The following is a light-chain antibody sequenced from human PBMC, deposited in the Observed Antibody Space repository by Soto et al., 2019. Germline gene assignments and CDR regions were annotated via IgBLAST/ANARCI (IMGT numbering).Light chain of an antibody. CDR3: HQRQSGPLT. J-gene: IGKJ1*01. CDR1: QYVSTR. V-gene: IGKV3-11*01. CDR2: YMS. Sequence: EIVLTQCPATLSSSPGETATLSCRASQYVSTRLAWYQHKPGQAPRLLIYYMSKRATGIPARFSGSGSGTDFTLTISSLAPEDFAIYYCHQRQSGPLTFGQGTKVDIK.